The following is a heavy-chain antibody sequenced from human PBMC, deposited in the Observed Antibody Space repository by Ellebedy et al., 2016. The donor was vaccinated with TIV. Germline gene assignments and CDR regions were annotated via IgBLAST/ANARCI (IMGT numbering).Heavy chain of an antibody. Sequence: GESLKISCKGSGYSFTPYWISWVRQMPGKGLEWMGKIDPSDSYTNYSPSFQGHVSISVDKSIATAFLEWGSLKASDTAMYYCARHGFDAFDIWGQGTMVIVSP. CDR1: GYSFTPYW. J-gene: IGHJ3*02. D-gene: IGHD3-10*01. CDR3: ARHGFDAFDI. CDR2: IDPSDSYT. V-gene: IGHV5-10-1*01.